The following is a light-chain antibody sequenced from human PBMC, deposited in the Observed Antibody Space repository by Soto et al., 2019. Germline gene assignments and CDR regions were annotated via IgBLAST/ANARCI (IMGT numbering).Light chain of an antibody. Sequence: DIQMIQSPSTLSASVGDRVTITCRASQSISSWLAWYQQKPGKAPKLLIYKASSLQSGVPSRFSGSGSGTEFTLTNSILQPDDVATYYCQQSFTVGPGTKVDIK. V-gene: IGKV1-5*03. CDR3: QQSFT. CDR1: QSISSW. CDR2: KAS. J-gene: IGKJ3*01.